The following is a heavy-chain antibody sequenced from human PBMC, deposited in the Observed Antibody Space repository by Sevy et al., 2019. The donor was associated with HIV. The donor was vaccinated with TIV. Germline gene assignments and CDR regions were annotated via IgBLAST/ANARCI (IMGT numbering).Heavy chain of an antibody. CDR2: IYYSGST. D-gene: IGHD3-3*01. Sequence: SETLSLTCTVSGGSVSSGSYYWSWIRQPPGKGLEWIGYIYYSGSTNYHPSLKSRVTISVDTSKNQFSLKLSSVTAADTAVYYCARGAYDFWSGYYTYYFDYWGQGTLVTVSS. J-gene: IGHJ4*02. V-gene: IGHV4-61*01. CDR3: ARGAYDFWSGYYTYYFDY. CDR1: GGSVSSGSYY.